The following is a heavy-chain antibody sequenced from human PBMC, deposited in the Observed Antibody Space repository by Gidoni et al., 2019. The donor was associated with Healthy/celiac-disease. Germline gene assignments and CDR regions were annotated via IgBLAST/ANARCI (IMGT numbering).Heavy chain of an antibody. J-gene: IGHJ5*02. CDR2: ISSSSSTI. V-gene: IGHV3-48*04. Sequence: RLSCAASGFTFSSDSMNWVSQAPGKGLEWFSYISSSSSTIYYADSVKGRFTISRDNAKNSLYLQMNSLRAKDTAVYYCASNTYYYFWSGYSNWFDPWGQGTLVTVSS. CDR1: GFTFSSDS. CDR3: ASNTYYYFWSGYSNWFDP. D-gene: IGHD3-3*01.